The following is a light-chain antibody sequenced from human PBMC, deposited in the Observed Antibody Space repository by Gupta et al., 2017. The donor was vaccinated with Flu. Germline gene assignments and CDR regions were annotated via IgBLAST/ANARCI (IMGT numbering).Light chain of an antibody. CDR3: QQCVSALS. Sequence: DIVMTQSPDSLAVSLGERATINNKNYLAWYQQKPGQAPKLLIYWASTRASGVPDRFSGSGSGTDFTLTSSSLQAEDVAVYYCQQCVSALSFGGGTKVQIK. CDR2: WAS. J-gene: IGKJ4*01. V-gene: IGKV4-1*01. CDR1: NKNY.